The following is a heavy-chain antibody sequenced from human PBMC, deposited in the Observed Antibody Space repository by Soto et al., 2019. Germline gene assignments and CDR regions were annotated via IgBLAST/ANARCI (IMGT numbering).Heavy chain of an antibody. CDR2: IYSGGST. Sequence: PGGSLRLSCAASGFTVSSNYMSWVRQAPGKGLEWVSVIYSGGSTYYADSVKGRFTISRDNSKNTLYLQMNSLRAEDTAVYYCARVLAARHSVLAYFDYWGQGTLVTVSS. J-gene: IGHJ4*02. D-gene: IGHD6-6*01. V-gene: IGHV3-53*01. CDR1: GFTVSSNY. CDR3: ARVLAARHSVLAYFDY.